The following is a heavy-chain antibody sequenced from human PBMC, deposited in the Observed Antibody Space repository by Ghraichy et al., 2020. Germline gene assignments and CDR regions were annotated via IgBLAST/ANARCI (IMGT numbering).Heavy chain of an antibody. D-gene: IGHD5-18*01. V-gene: IGHV3-30*03. Sequence: GGSLRLSCGASGFTFSSYGMHWVRQAPGKGLEWVAVISQDGSNKHYADSVKGRITISRDNSKNTLYLQMNSLRGEDTAVYYCALGYSYGPGDYWGQGTLVTVSS. CDR3: ALGYSYGPGDY. CDR2: ISQDGSNK. J-gene: IGHJ4*02. CDR1: GFTFSSYG.